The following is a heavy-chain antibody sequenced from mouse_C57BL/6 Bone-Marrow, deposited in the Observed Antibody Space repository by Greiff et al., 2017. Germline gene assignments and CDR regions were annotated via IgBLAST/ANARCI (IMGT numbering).Heavy chain of an antibody. CDR2: IYPSDSET. J-gene: IGHJ2*01. Sequence: VQLQQPGAELVRPGSSVKLSCKASGYTFTSYWMDWVKQRPGQGLEWIGNIYPSDSETHYNQKFKDKATLTVDKSSSTAYMQLSSLTSEDSAVYYCARGWYYFGFWGQGTTLTVSS. CDR1: GYTFTSYW. CDR3: ARGWYYFGF. V-gene: IGHV1-61*01.